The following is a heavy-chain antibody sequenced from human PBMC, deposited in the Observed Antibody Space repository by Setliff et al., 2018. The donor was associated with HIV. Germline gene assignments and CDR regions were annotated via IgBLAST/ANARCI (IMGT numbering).Heavy chain of an antibody. J-gene: IGHJ4*02. CDR3: ARFPSSTSFYYFDY. CDR1: GGSISSHY. V-gene: IGHV4-59*08. Sequence: PSETLSLTCTVSGGSISSHYWSWIRQSPGKGLEWIGFISYSGSTNYNPSLESRVTISVDTSKNQFSLKLRFVTAADTAVYSCARFPSSTSFYYFDYWGQGTLVTVSS. D-gene: IGHD2-2*01. CDR2: ISYSGST.